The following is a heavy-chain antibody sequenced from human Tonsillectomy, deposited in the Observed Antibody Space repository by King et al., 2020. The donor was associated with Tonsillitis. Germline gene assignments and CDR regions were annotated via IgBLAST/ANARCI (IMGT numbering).Heavy chain of an antibody. J-gene: IGHJ4*02. CDR1: GYIFTSSD. CDR3: ARGLVRGVILDYFDY. D-gene: IGHD3-10*01. Sequence: VQLVESGAELKKPGASVKVSCKASGYIFTSSDISWVRQAPGQGLEWMGWISAYNGHINYAPKLQGRVTMTTDPSTSTAYMERGSRRSDDTAVYYCARGLVRGVILDYFDYWGQGTLVTVSS. V-gene: IGHV1-18*01. CDR2: ISAYNGHI.